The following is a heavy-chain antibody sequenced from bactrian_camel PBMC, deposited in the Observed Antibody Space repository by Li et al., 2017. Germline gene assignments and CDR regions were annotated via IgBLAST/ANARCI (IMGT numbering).Heavy chain of an antibody. Sequence: HVQLVESGGGSVQAGGSLKLSCAASGKTGHLSCLGWFRQAPGKEREGVARIATGSGNTYYADSVKGRFTISQDNAKNTLYLQMNSAKPEDTAMYICAADPQLWLGWTISPTDFGYWGQGTQVTVS. CDR2: IATGSGNT. J-gene: IGHJ6*01. D-gene: IGHD1*01. CDR1: GKTGHLSC. CDR3: AADPQLWLGWTISPTDFGY. V-gene: IGHV3S1*01.